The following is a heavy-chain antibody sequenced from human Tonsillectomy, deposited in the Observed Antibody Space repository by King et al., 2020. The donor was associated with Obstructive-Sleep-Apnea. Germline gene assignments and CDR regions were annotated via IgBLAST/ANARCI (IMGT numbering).Heavy chain of an antibody. D-gene: IGHD3-3*01. CDR1: GYTFTAYL. J-gene: IGHJ4*02. Sequence: VQLVESGAEVKKPGASVKVSCKASGYTFTAYLMHWVRQAPGQGLEWMGWINPHSGDTNFLQKFQGSVTMTRDTSISTAYMELTRLRSGDTAVYYCATFSSSSHFDYWGQGTLVTVSS. V-gene: IGHV1-2*02. CDR2: INPHSGDT. CDR3: ATFSSSSHFDY.